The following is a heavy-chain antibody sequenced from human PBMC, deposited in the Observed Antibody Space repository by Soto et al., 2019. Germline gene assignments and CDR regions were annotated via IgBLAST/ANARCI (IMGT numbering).Heavy chain of an antibody. V-gene: IGHV5-51*01. J-gene: IGHJ4*02. CDR3: ARLHGFFTEPYFNQYWLDY. CDR2: IYPDDSDT. Sequence: PGESLKIFCKGSGYIFTSDWITWVRQVPGKGLEWMGIIYPDDSDTRYSPSFQGQVTISADTSITTAYLQWGSLKASDTAIYYCARLHGFFTEPYFNQYWLDYWGQGSLVPVSS. D-gene: IGHD2-8*02. CDR1: GYIFTSDW.